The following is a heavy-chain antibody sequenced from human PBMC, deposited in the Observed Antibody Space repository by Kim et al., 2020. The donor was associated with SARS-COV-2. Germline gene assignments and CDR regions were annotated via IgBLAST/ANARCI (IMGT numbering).Heavy chain of an antibody. CDR3: ARGFVGWSFAV. CDR2: IKGTSDSI. CDR1: GFTFEGHG. V-gene: IGHV3-20*04. J-gene: IGHJ3*01. D-gene: IGHD3-3*01. Sequence: GGSLRLSCAASGFTFEGHGMSWVRQAPGKGLEWVSGIKGTSDSIGYVDSVKGRFTISRDNAKKSLNLQMNSLRAEDTALYYCARGFVGWSFAVWG.